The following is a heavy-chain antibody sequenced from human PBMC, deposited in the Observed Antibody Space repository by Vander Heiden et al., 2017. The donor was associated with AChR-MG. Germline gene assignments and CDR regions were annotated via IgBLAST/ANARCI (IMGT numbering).Heavy chain of an antibody. D-gene: IGHD1-26*01. V-gene: IGHV3-73*01. CDR1: GLTFSGFA. J-gene: IGHJ4*02. Sequence: EVQLVESGGGLVQPGGSLKLSCAASGLTFSGFAMHWVRQASGKGLEWVGRIRSKANSYATAYAASVKGRFTISRDDSKNTAYLQMNSLKTEDTAVYYCTRVGAQGVFDYWGQGTLVTVSS. CDR2: IRSKANSYAT. CDR3: TRVGAQGVFDY.